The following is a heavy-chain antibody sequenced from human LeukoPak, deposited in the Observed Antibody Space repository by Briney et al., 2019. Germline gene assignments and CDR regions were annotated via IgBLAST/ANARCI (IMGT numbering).Heavy chain of an antibody. CDR1: GFTFTSYW. V-gene: IGHV3-7*01. CDR3: GRDPYYDSLDY. D-gene: IGHD3-22*01. J-gene: IGHJ4*02. CDR2: IKDDGGET. Sequence: GGSLRLSCAASGFTFTSYWMSWVRQAPGKGLEWVANIKDDGGETYYVDSVKGRFTISRDSTKNLLYLQMNSLRAEDTAVYYCGRDPYYDSLDYWGQGTLVTVSS.